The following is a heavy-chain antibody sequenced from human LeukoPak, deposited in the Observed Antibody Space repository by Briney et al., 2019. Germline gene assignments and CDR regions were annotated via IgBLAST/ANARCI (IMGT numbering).Heavy chain of an antibody. CDR2: IHPGDSAT. D-gene: IGHD1-26*01. CDR3: ARLGATLYFVY. J-gene: IGHJ4*02. V-gene: IGHV5-51*01. Sequence: PGESLKISCKGSGYTFTSYWIGCVRQMPGKGLEWMGIIHPGDSATRYSPSFQGQVTISDDKSISTAYLQWSSLRASDTAIYYCARLGATLYFVYWGQGALVTVSS. CDR1: GYTFTSYW.